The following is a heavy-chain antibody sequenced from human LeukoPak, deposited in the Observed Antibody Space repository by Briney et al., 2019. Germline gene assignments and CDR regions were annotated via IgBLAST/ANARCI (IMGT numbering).Heavy chain of an antibody. D-gene: IGHD3-10*01. Sequence: SETLSLTCTVSGGSISSYYWSWIRQRPGQGLEWMGNIYYSGSTNYNPSLKSRVSISVDTSKNQFSLKLSSLTAADTAVYYCARAPSTMVRGVIGPFDYWGQGTLVTVSS. CDR1: GGSISSYY. CDR2: IYYSGST. V-gene: IGHV4-59*01. CDR3: ARAPSTMVRGVIGPFDY. J-gene: IGHJ4*02.